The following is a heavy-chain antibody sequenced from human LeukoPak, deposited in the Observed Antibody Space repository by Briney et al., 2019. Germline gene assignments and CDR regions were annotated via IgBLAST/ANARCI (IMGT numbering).Heavy chain of an antibody. J-gene: IGHJ4*02. V-gene: IGHV4-59*11. CDR1: GGSISSHY. D-gene: IGHD6-13*01. CDR2: IYYSGST. Sequence: SETLSLTCTVSGGSISSHYWSWIRQPPGKGLEWIGYIYYSGSTNYNPSFKSRVTISVDASTSQFSMKLSSVTAADTAVYYCARSLRRGIAAAGFDYWGQGTLVTVSS. CDR3: ARSLRRGIAAAGFDY.